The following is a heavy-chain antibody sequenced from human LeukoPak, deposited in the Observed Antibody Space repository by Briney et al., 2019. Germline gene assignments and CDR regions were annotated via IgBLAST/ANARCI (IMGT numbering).Heavy chain of an antibody. CDR1: GFTFSSYE. CDR3: ARDGSRGHLPFPLFDY. V-gene: IGHV3-48*03. D-gene: IGHD3-10*01. Sequence: GGSLRLSCAASGFTFSSYEMNWVRQAPGKGLEWVSYISSSGSTIYYADSVKGRFTISRDNAKNSLYLQMNSLRAEDTAVYYCARDGSRGHLPFPLFDYWGQRTLVTVSS. CDR2: ISSSGSTI. J-gene: IGHJ4*02.